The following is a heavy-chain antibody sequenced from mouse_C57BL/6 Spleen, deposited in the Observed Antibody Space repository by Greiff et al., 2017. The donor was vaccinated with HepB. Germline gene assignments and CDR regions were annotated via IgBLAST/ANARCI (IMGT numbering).Heavy chain of an antibody. J-gene: IGHJ3*01. V-gene: IGHV3-6*01. Sequence: EVKLLESGPGLVKPSQSLSLTCSVTGYSITSGYYWNWIRQFPGNKLEWMGYISYDGSNNYNPSLKDRISFTRDTSKNQFFLKLNSVTTEDTATYYCARGDYYGSSWGFAYWGQGTLVTVSA. CDR3: ARGDYYGSSWGFAY. CDR1: GYSITSGYY. CDR2: ISYDGSN. D-gene: IGHD1-1*01.